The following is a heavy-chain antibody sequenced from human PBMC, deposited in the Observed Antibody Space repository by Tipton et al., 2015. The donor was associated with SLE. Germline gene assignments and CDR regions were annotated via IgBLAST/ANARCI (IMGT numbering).Heavy chain of an antibody. CDR3: ARGRSDYVWGSYRHAGYYFDY. D-gene: IGHD3-16*02. Sequence: QLVQSGAEVKKPGASVKVSCKASGYTFTSYGISWVRQATGQGLEWMGWMNPNSGNTGYAQKFQGRVTMTRNTSISTAYMELSSLRSEDTAVYYCARGRSDYVWGSYRHAGYYFDYWGQGTLVTVSS. CDR2: MNPNSGNT. V-gene: IGHV1-8*02. J-gene: IGHJ4*02. CDR1: GYTFTSYG.